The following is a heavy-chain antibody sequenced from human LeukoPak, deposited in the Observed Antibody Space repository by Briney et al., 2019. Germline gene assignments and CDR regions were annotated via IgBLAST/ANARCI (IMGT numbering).Heavy chain of an antibody. CDR3: AKGSSGYFADL. J-gene: IGHJ5*02. CDR2: ISNDGGGI. CDR1: GFIFNNYG. Sequence: GGSLRLSCAASGFIFNNYGLIWVRQAPGKGLEWVSAISNDGGGIQYAAFVEGRLTISRDNSKKTLFLHMSSLRAEDTALYYCAKGSSGYFADLWGQGTLVTVSS. V-gene: IGHV3-23*01. D-gene: IGHD6-19*01.